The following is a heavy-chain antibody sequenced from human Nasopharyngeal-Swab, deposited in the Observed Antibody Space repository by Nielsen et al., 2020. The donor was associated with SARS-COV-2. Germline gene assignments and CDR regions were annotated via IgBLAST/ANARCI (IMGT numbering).Heavy chain of an antibody. Sequence: GESLKISCAASGFIFSNHWIHWVRQASGKGLVWVSRINSNGVVTGYADSVKGRFTVSRDNAKNTLYLQMSNVTVEDTGAYYCAREYGSGYSSNFDSWGQGTLVTVSS. CDR3: AREYGSGYSSNFDS. J-gene: IGHJ4*02. D-gene: IGHD3-3*01. CDR1: GFIFSNHW. CDR2: INSNGVVT. V-gene: IGHV3-74*01.